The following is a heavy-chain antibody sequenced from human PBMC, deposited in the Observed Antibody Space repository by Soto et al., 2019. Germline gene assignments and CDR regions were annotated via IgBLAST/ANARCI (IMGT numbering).Heavy chain of an antibody. V-gene: IGHV4-59*01. J-gene: IGHJ6*02. D-gene: IGHD3-3*01. Sequence: PSETLSLTCTVSGGSISSYYWSWIRQPPGKGLEWIGYIYYSGSTNYNPSLKSRVTISVDTSKNQFSLKLSSVTAADTAVYYCARGTKPDYDLNYARYYYYGIDVWGQGTTVTVSS. CDR3: ARGTKPDYDLNYARYYYYGIDV. CDR1: GGSISSYY. CDR2: IYYSGST.